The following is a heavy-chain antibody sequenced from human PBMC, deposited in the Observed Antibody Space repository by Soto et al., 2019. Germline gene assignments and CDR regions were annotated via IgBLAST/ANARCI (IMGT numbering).Heavy chain of an antibody. CDR2: IRRKDHGGTT. Sequence: PGRSLRLSCTASGFTFGNYAMAWFRQAPGKGLEGVGFIRRKDHGGTTEYAASVKGRLTISRDDSKSIAYLEMNSLKTEDTAVYYCTRDRAYLVLDYWGQGTLVTVSS. V-gene: IGHV3-49*03. CDR3: TRDRAYLVLDY. J-gene: IGHJ4*02. D-gene: IGHD6-13*01. CDR1: GFTFGNYA.